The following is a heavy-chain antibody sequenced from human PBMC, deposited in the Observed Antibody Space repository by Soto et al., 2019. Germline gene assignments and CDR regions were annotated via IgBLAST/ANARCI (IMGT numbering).Heavy chain of an antibody. Sequence: EVQLVESGGGLVKPGGSLRLSCAASGFTFSSYSMNWVRQAPGKGLEWVSSISSSSSYIYYADSVKGRFTISRDNAKNSLYLKMNSLRAEDTAVYYCARGAGSAGDYFDYWGQGTLVTVSS. V-gene: IGHV3-21*01. J-gene: IGHJ4*02. D-gene: IGHD6-19*01. CDR2: ISSSSSYI. CDR1: GFTFSSYS. CDR3: ARGAGSAGDYFDY.